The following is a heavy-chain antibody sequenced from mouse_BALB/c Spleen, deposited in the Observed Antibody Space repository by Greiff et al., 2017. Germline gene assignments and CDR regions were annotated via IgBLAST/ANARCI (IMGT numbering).Heavy chain of an antibody. CDR2: INPNNGGT. D-gene: IGHD2-3*01. J-gene: IGHJ4*01. Sequence: VQLQQSGPELVKPGASVKIPCKASGYTFTDYNMDWVKQSHGKSLEWIGDINPNNGGTIYNQKFKGKATLTVDKSSSTAYMELRSLTSEDTAVYYCARRGGWLLRNAMDYWGQGTSVTVSS. V-gene: IGHV1-18*01. CDR1: GYTFTDYN. CDR3: ARRGGWLLRNAMDY.